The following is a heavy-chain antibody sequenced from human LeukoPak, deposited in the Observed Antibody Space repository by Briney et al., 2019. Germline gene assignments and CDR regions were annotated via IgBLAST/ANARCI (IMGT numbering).Heavy chain of an antibody. D-gene: IGHD3-10*01. J-gene: IGHJ5*02. Sequence: PGGSLRLSCTASGLTFGDYAMSWFRQAPGKGLEWVGFIRSKAYGGTTEYAASVKGRFTISRDDSKSIAYLQMNSLRDDDTAVYYCARRWSWGSWGQGALVTVSS. V-gene: IGHV3-49*03. CDR2: IRSKAYGGTT. CDR3: ARRWSWGS. CDR1: GLTFGDYA.